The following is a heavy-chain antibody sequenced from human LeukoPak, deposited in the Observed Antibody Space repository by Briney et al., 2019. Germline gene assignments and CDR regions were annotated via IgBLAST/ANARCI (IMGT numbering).Heavy chain of an antibody. D-gene: IGHD5-18*01. V-gene: IGHV1-8*01. J-gene: IGHJ3*02. Sequence: ASVKVSCKASGYTSTSYDINWVRQATGQGLEWMGWMNPNSGNTGYAQKFQGRVTMTRNTSISTAYMELSSLRSEDTAVYYCARKGYSYGYEVEAFDIWGQGTMVTVSS. CDR2: MNPNSGNT. CDR3: ARKGYSYGYEVEAFDI. CDR1: GYTSTSYD.